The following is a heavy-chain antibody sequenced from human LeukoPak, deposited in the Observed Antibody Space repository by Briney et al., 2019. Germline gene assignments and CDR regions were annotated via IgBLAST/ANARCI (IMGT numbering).Heavy chain of an antibody. CDR2: SNINSGER. Sequence: SSVKVSCTPSRYTFTPYHMHTGRQSPRHQLECMGGSNINSGERNYDQKFQGRVTMTRDTSISTAYVELRRMRSDAKAVYYCSRECCSSTSCFFDYWGQGTLVTVSS. D-gene: IGHD2-2*01. CDR3: SRECCSSTSCFFDY. J-gene: IGHJ4*02. V-gene: IGHV1-2*02. CDR1: RYTFTPYH.